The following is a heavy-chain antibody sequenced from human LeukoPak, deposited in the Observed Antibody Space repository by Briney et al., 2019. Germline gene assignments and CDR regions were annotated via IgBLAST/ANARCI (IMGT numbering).Heavy chain of an antibody. Sequence: GGSLRLSCAASGFTFSTCGMNWVRQAPGKGLEWVSYISSSDSTRYYADSVKGRFTISRDNAKNSLYLQMNRLRAGDTAVYYCARTIEMATISYFDYWGQGPLVTVSS. CDR1: GFTFSTCG. V-gene: IGHV3-48*04. J-gene: IGHJ4*02. CDR3: ARTIEMATISYFDY. D-gene: IGHD5-24*01. CDR2: ISSSDSTR.